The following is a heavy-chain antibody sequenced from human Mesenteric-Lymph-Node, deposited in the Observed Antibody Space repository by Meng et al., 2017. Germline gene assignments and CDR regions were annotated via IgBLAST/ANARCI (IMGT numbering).Heavy chain of an antibody. CDR1: GFTFDDYA. CDR3: ARSSTEGDAFDI. V-gene: IGHV3-9*01. D-gene: IGHD1-1*01. Sequence: SLKISCAASGFTFDDYAMHWVRQAPGKGLEWVSGISWNSGSIGYADSVKGRFTISRDNAKNSLYLQMNSLRAEDTAVYYCARSSTEGDAFDIWGQGTMVTVSS. CDR2: ISWNSGSI. J-gene: IGHJ3*02.